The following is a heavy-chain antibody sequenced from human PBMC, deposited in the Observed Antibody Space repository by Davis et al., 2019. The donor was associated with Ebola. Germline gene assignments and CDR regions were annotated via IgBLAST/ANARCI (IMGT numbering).Heavy chain of an antibody. CDR1: GFTFSSYG. V-gene: IGHV3-30*18. Sequence: GESLKISCEASGFTFSSYGMHWVRQAPGKGLEWVAVISYDGSKKYYRESMKGRFTISRDNSKNTLFLEINSLRPEDTAVYYCAKVGGSSSLWGRFDYWGQGTLVTVSS. CDR3: AKVGGSSSLWGRFDY. D-gene: IGHD6-6*01. CDR2: ISYDGSKK. J-gene: IGHJ4*02.